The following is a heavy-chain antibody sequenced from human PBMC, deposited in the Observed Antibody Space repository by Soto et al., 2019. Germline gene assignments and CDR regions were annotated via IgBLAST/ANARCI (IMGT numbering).Heavy chain of an antibody. CDR3: ARARDSSGYPPIHYYFDY. J-gene: IGHJ4*02. CDR2: IYYSGST. Sequence: PSEPMSLTCPVSGGSITSNSYFWAWIRQHPGKGLEWIGYIYYSGSTYYNPSLKSRVTISVDTSKNQFSLKLSSVTAADTAVYYCARARDSSGYPPIHYYFDYWGQGTLVTVSS. D-gene: IGHD3-22*01. CDR1: GGSITSNSYF. V-gene: IGHV4-31*03.